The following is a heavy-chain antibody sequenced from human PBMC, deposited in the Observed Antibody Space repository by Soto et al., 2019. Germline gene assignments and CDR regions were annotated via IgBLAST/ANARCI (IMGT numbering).Heavy chain of an antibody. CDR1: GGSISSYY. CDR3: ARVAATTFGVVMDMYFDY. J-gene: IGHJ4*02. D-gene: IGHD3-3*01. V-gene: IGHV4-59*01. CDR2: IYYSGST. Sequence: SETLSLTCTVSGGSISSYYWSWIRQPPGKGLEWIGYIYYSGSTNYNPSLKSRVTISVDTSKNQFSLKLSSVTAADTAVYYCARVAATTFGVVMDMYFDYWGQGTLVTVSS.